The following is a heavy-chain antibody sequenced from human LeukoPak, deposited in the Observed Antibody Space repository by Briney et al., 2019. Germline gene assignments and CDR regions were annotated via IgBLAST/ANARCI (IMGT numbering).Heavy chain of an antibody. J-gene: IGHJ6*03. CDR1: GFTFSSYE. CDR2: INSDGSST. Sequence: GGSLRLSCAASGFTFSSYEMNWVRQAPGKGLVWVSRINSDGSSTSYADSVKGRFTISRDNSKNTLYLQMNSLRAEDTAVYYCAKGYGWEASYYYYYMDVWGKGTTVTISS. CDR3: AKGYGWEASYYYYYMDV. D-gene: IGHD1-26*01. V-gene: IGHV3-74*01.